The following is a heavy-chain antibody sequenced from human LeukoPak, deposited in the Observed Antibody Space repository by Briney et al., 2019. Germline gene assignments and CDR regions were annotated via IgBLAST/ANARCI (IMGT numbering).Heavy chain of an antibody. J-gene: IGHJ4*02. CDR2: INPNSGGT. CDR1: GYTFTSYY. D-gene: IGHD3-22*01. CDR3: ARAYDSSGSSVGGD. V-gene: IGHV1-2*02. Sequence: ASVKVSCKASGYTFTSYYMHWVRQAPGQGLEWMGWINPNSGGTNYAQKFQGRVTMTRDTSISTAYMELSRLRSDDTAGYYCARAYDSSGSSVGGDWGQGTLVTVSS.